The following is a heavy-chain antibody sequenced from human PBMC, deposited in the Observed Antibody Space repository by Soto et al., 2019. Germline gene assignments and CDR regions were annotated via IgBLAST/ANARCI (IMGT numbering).Heavy chain of an antibody. CDR3: TRPPYYDSSGYFVY. CDR2: IRSKANSYAT. Sequence: QLGGSLRLSCAASGFTFSGSAMHWVRQASGKGLEWVGRIRSKANSYATAYAASVKGRFTISRDDSKNTAYLQMNSLKTEDTAVYYCTRPPYYDSSGYFVYWGQGTLVTVSS. J-gene: IGHJ4*02. CDR1: GFTFSGSA. D-gene: IGHD3-22*01. V-gene: IGHV3-73*01.